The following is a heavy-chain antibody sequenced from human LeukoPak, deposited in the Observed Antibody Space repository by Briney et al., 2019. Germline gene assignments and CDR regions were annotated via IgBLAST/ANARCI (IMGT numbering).Heavy chain of an antibody. V-gene: IGHV1-18*01. CDR1: GYTFTSYG. CDR3: ARTPMVRGVISLYYYYYMDV. D-gene: IGHD3-10*01. J-gene: IGHJ6*03. Sequence: ASVKVSCKASGYTFTSYGISWVRQAPGQGLEWMGWISAYNGNTNYAQKLQGRVTMTTDTSTSTAYMELRSLRSDDTAVYYCARTPMVRGVISLYYYYYMDVWGKGTTVTVSS. CDR2: ISAYNGNT.